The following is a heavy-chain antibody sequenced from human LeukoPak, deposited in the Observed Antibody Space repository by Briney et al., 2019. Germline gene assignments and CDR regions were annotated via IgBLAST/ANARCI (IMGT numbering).Heavy chain of an antibody. CDR3: GRQLTRAGWWLDN. D-gene: IGHD6-19*01. CDR1: GYTFENYW. V-gene: IGHV5-51*01. Sequence: GESLKISCQGSGYTFENYWIGWVRQRPGKGLEWMGIVNPRDSDFRYSPSFQGQVTVSVDKSIGTAYLQWISLKTSDTAVYYGGRQLTRAGWWLDNWGQGTLVTVSS. CDR2: VNPRDSDF. J-gene: IGHJ5*02.